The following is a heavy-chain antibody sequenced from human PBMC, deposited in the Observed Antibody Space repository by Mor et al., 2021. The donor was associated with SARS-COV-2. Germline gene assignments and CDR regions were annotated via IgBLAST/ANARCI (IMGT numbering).Heavy chain of an antibody. D-gene: IGHD3-3*01. J-gene: IGHJ6*02. CDR3: TRLGADGFYV. Sequence: AYAASVKGRFTISRDDSKNTAYLQMNSLKTEDTAVYYCTRLGADGFYVWGQGTTVTVSS. V-gene: IGHV3-73*01.